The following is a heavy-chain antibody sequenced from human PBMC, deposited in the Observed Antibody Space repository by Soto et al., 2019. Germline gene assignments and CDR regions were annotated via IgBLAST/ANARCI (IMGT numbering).Heavy chain of an antibody. J-gene: IGHJ6*02. Sequence: PGGSLRLSCAASGFTFSSYGMHWVRQAPGKXLEWVAVIWYDGSNKYYADSVKGRFTISRDNSKNTLYLQMNSLRAEDTAVYYCARDTYSSGWYNYYYGMDVWGQGTTVTVSS. D-gene: IGHD6-19*01. CDR2: IWYDGSNK. CDR1: GFTFSSYG. V-gene: IGHV3-33*01. CDR3: ARDTYSSGWYNYYYGMDV.